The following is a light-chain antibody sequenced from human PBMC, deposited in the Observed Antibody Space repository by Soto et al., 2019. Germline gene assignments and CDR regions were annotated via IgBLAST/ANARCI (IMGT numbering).Light chain of an antibody. CDR3: QQSYGTPLYT. CDR2: GAS. CDR1: QSISTY. V-gene: IGKV1-39*01. Sequence: DIQMTQSPSSLSTSVGDRVTITCRASQSISTYVNWYQQKSGKAPKLLIYGASNLQNGVPSRFSGSGSGTDFTLTISSLQPEDSATYYCQQSYGTPLYTFGQGTKLDIK. J-gene: IGKJ2*01.